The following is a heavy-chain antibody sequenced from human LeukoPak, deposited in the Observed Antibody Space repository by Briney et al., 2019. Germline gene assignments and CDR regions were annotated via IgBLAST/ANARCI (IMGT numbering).Heavy chain of an antibody. CDR3: VRDGRNFAVDY. V-gene: IGHV4-39*07. Sequence: KPSETLSLTCTVSSGSITTSGYYWGWIRQPPGEGLEWMGSIDYRGTTYYRPSLKSRITISLDTSKNQFSLRLSSVTAADTAVYYCVRDGRNFAVDYWGQGALVTVSS. D-gene: IGHD1-26*01. J-gene: IGHJ4*02. CDR2: IDYRGTT. CDR1: SGSITTSGYY.